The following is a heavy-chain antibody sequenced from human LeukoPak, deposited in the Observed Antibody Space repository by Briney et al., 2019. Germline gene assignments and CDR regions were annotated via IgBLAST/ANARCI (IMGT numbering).Heavy chain of an antibody. CDR3: ARSYYDFWSGYHDAFDI. J-gene: IGHJ3*02. D-gene: IGHD3-3*01. CDR2: IHPGDSDT. V-gene: IGHV5-51*01. Sequence: GESLKISCKGSGYSFTSYWIGWVRQMPGKGLEWMGIIHPGDSDTRYSPSFQGQVTISADKSISTAYLQWSSLKASDTAMYYCARSYYDFWSGYHDAFDIWGQGTMVTVSS. CDR1: GYSFTSYW.